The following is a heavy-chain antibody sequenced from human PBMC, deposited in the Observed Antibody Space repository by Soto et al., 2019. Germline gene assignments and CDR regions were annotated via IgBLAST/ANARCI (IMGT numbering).Heavy chain of an antibody. CDR3: ARNDKSGLDY. D-gene: IGHD1-1*01. V-gene: IGHV1-46*01. CDR2: INPSGGST. J-gene: IGHJ4*02. Sequence: QVQLVQSGAEVKKPGASVKVSCKASGYIFTSYYLHWVRQAPGQGLEWMGMINPSGGSTSFAQKCHGRVTITRDTSTSTVYMELSSLRAEDTAVYYCARNDKSGLDYWGQGTLVTVSS. CDR1: GYIFTSYY.